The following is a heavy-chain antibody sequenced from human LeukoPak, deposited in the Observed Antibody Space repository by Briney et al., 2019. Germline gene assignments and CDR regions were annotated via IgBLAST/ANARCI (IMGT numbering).Heavy chain of an antibody. CDR2: IYSSGST. CDR3: ARENTYYYGSGGYYWYFDL. CDR1: GGSITSYY. Sequence: SETLSLTCTVSGGSITSYYWSWIRQPAGKGLEWIGRIYSSGSTNYNPSLKSRVSISLDKAKNQVSLKLSSVTAADTAVYYCARENTYYYGSGGYYWYFDLSGRGTLVTVSS. V-gene: IGHV4-4*07. D-gene: IGHD3-22*01. J-gene: IGHJ2*01.